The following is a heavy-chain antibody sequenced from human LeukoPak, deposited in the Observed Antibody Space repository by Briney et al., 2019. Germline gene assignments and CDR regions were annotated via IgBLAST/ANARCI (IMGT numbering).Heavy chain of an antibody. CDR3: AREAIVGDTQIDTGIDY. V-gene: IGHV1-46*01. CDR2: INPSGGST. CDR1: GYTFTSYY. J-gene: IGHJ4*02. D-gene: IGHD1-26*01. Sequence: ASVKVSCKASGYTFTSYYMHWVRQAPGQGLEWMGIINPSGGSTSYAQKFRGRATMTRDTFTSKVYMELSSLRSEETAVYYCAREAIVGDTQIDTGIDYWGQGTLVTVSP.